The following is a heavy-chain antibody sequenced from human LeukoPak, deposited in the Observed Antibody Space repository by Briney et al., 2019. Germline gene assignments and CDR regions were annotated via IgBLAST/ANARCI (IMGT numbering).Heavy chain of an antibody. CDR3: ARARADQNWFDP. V-gene: IGHV1-69*05. CDR2: IIPIFGTA. CDR1: GGTFSSYA. J-gene: IGHJ5*02. Sequence: SVKLSCKASGGTFSSYAISWVRQAPGLGLEWMGGIIPIFGTANYAQKFQGRVTITTDEYTSTDYMELSSLRSEDTAVYYCARARADQNWFDPWGQGTLVTVSS.